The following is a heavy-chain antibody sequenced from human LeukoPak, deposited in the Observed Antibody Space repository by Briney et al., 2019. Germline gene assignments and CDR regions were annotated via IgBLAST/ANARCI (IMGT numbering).Heavy chain of an antibody. J-gene: IGHJ3*02. CDR2: IRSKAYGGTT. CDR3: TRDTRHLKWLRFEIGARGDAHNAFDI. V-gene: IGHV3-49*03. CDR1: GFTFGDYA. Sequence: PGGSLRLSCTASGFTFGDYAMSWFRQAPGKGLEWVGFIRSKAYGGTTEYAASVKGRFTISRDDSKSIAYLQMNSLKTEDTAVYYCTRDTRHLKWLRFEIGARGDAHNAFDIWGQGTMVTVSS. D-gene: IGHD5-12*01.